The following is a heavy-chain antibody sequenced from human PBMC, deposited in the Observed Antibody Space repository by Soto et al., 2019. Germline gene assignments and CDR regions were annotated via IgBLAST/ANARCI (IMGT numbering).Heavy chain of an antibody. CDR2: IWYDGSNK. D-gene: IGHD2-15*01. Sequence: QVQLVESGGGVVQPGRSLRLSCAASGFTFSSNGMHWVRQAPGKGLEWVAVIWYDGSNKYYADSVKGRFTISRDNSKNTLYLKMNSLRAEDTAVYYCARESWAIKKLGYCSGGSCYSGGLYDYWGQGTLVTVSS. V-gene: IGHV3-33*01. CDR1: GFTFSSNG. CDR3: ARESWAIKKLGYCSGGSCYSGGLYDY. J-gene: IGHJ4*02.